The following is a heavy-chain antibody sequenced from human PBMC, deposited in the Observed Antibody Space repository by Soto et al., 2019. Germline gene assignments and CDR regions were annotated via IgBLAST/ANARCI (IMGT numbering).Heavy chain of an antibody. D-gene: IGHD4-17*01. Sequence: EVQLLESGGGLVQPGGSLRLSCAASGFTFSSYAMSWVRLAPGEGLEWVSAISGSGGSTYYADSVRGRFTISRDNSKKPLYLQMNSLRAEDSAVYYCAKAATTVTTGTGSRIDYWGQGTLVTVSS. CDR1: GFTFSSYA. V-gene: IGHV3-23*01. CDR3: AKAATTVTTGTGSRIDY. J-gene: IGHJ4*02. CDR2: ISGSGGST.